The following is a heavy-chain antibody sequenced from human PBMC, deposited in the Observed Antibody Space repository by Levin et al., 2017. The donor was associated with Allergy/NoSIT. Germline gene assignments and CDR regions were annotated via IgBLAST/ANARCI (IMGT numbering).Heavy chain of an antibody. J-gene: IGHJ4*02. Sequence: GESLKISCTASEFTFRSFAMSWVRQAPGTGLEWVSAMSGSGGSTYYADSVKGRFTISRDNSKNTLYLQMTSLRAEDTAVYYCAKSVAGIFDYWGQGVLVAVTS. V-gene: IGHV3-23*01. D-gene: IGHD6-19*01. CDR1: EFTFRSFA. CDR2: MSGSGGST. CDR3: AKSVAGIFDY.